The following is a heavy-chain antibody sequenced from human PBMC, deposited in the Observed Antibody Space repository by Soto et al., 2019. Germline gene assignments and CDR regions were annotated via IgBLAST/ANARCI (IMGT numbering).Heavy chain of an antibody. CDR2: ISSSGSTI. CDR3: ARDHGNITMVRGGFDY. D-gene: IGHD3-10*01. CDR1: GFTFSDYY. Sequence: GGSLRLSCAASGFTFSDYYMSWIRQAPGKGLEWVSYISSSGSTIYYADSVKGRFTISRDNAKNSLYLQMNSLRAEDTAVYYCARDHGNITMVRGGFDYWGQGTLVTVSS. V-gene: IGHV3-11*01. J-gene: IGHJ4*02.